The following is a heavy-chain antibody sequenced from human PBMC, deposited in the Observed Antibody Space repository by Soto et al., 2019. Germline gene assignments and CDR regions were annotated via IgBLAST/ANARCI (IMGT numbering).Heavy chain of an antibody. CDR1: GGPISSSNW. CDR2: IYHSGST. CDR3: ARTAAYGDVTFDY. Sequence: SETLSLTCAVSGGPISSSNWWSWVRQPPGKGLEWIGEIYHSGSTNYNPSLKSRVTISVDKSKNQFSLKLSSVTAADTAVYYCARTAAYGDVTFDYWGQGTLVTVSS. J-gene: IGHJ4*02. D-gene: IGHD4-17*01. V-gene: IGHV4-4*02.